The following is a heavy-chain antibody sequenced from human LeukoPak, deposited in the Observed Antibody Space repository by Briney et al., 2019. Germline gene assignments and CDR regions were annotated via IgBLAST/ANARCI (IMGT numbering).Heavy chain of an antibody. CDR3: ARDSLPYDYVWGSYRFFDP. CDR2: ISWDGGST. J-gene: IGHJ5*02. CDR1: GFTFDDYA. V-gene: IGHV3-43D*04. D-gene: IGHD3-16*02. Sequence: GGSLRLSCAASGFTFDDYAMHWVRQAPGKGLEWVSLISWDGGSTYYADSVKGRFTISRDNSKNSLYLQMNSLRAEDTAVYYCARDSLPYDYVWGSYRFFDPWGQGTLVTVSS.